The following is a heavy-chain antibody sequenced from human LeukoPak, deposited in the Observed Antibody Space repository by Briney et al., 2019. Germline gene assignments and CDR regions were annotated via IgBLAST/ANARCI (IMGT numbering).Heavy chain of an antibody. D-gene: IGHD6-19*01. CDR3: ARVVYSSGWYASFDY. CDR1: GGSFSGYY. Sequence: PSETLSLTCAVYGGSFSGYYWSWIRQPPGKGLEWIGEINHSGSTNYNPSLKSRVTISVDTSKNQFSLKLSSVTAADTAVYYCARVVYSSGWYASFDYWGQGTLVTVSS. V-gene: IGHV4-34*01. J-gene: IGHJ4*02. CDR2: INHSGST.